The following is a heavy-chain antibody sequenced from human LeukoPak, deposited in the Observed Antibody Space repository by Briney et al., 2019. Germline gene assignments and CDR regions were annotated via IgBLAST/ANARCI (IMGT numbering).Heavy chain of an antibody. CDR3: ARGARYYDSSGYYLDY. Sequence: SEPLSLTCTVSGGSISSYYWSWIRQPPGKGLEWIGYIYYSGSTNYNPSLKSRVTISVDTSKNQFSLKLSSVTAADTAVYYCARGARYYDSSGYYLDYWGQGTLVTVSS. J-gene: IGHJ4*02. CDR2: IYYSGST. D-gene: IGHD3-22*01. V-gene: IGHV4-59*08. CDR1: GGSISSYY.